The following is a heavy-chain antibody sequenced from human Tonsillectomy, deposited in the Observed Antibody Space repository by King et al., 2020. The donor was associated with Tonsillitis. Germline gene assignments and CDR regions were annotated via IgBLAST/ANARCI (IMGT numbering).Heavy chain of an antibody. D-gene: IGHD1-26*01. J-gene: IGHJ3*02. V-gene: IGHV7-4-1*02. CDR2: INTNTGNP. CDR1: GYTFTSYP. CDR3: ASEGGGSLCSAGEDDVFDI. Sequence: VQLVESGSELKKPGASVKVSCKASGYTFTSYPMNWVRQAPGQGLEWMGWINTNTGNPTYAQGFTGRCFFSLDTSVSTAYLQISSLQTEGTAVYLCASEGGGSLCSAGEDDVFDIWGQRTMVTVSS.